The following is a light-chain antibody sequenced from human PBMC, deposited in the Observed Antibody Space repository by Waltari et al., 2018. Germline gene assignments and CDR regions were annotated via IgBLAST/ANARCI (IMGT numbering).Light chain of an antibody. J-gene: IGKJ3*01. Sequence: EIVLTQSPATLSLSPGDRATLSCRASQSVSSYLAWYQQKPGQAPRLLIYDASNRATGIPARFSGCGSGTDFTLTISSLEPEDFAVYYCQQRSNWPPLFTFGPGTKVDIK. CDR1: QSVSSY. V-gene: IGKV3-11*01. CDR3: QQRSNWPPLFT. CDR2: DAS.